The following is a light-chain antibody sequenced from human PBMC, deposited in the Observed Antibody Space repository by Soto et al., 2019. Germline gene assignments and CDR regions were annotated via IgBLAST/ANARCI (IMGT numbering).Light chain of an antibody. J-gene: IGLJ1*01. CDR2: DVN. V-gene: IGLV2-11*01. CDR3: CSYAGSYTLYI. Sequence: QSALTHPRSVSGSPGQSVTVSCTGTSSDIGGYDYVSWYQQHPGKAPKLIIYDVNKRPSGVPDRFSGSKSGNAASLTISGLQSEDEGDYYCCSYAGSYTLYIFGPGTKVTVL. CDR1: SSDIGGYDY.